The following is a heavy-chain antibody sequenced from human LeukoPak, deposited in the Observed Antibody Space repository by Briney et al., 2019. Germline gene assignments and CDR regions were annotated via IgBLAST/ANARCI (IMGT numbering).Heavy chain of an antibody. V-gene: IGHV4-4*02. CDR2: IHHTGST. CDR3: AANGYYTIEY. J-gene: IGHJ4*02. CDR1: GDSMSSIDW. D-gene: IGHD1-26*01. Sequence: SETLSLACAVSGDSMSSIDWWSWVRQPPGKGLEWIGEIHHTGSTNYNPSLKSRVTISVDKSKNQFSLNFNSMSAADSAVYYCAANGYYTIEYWGQGTLVTVSS.